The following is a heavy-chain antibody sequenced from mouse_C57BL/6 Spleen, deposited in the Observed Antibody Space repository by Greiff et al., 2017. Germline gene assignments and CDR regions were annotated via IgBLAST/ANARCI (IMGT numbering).Heavy chain of an antibody. CDR1: GYTFTSYW. J-gene: IGHJ1*03. Sequence: QVQLQQPGAELVRPGSSVKLSCKASGYTFTSYWMHWVKQRPIQGLEWIGNIDPSDSETHYNQKFKDKATLTVDKSSGTAYMQLSSLTSEDSAVYYCAREYYGSSYVWYFDVWGTGTTVTVSS. CDR2: IDPSDSET. D-gene: IGHD1-1*01. CDR3: AREYYGSSYVWYFDV. V-gene: IGHV1-52*01.